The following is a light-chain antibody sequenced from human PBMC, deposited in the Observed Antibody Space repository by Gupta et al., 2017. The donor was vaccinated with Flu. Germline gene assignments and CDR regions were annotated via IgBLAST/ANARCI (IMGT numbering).Light chain of an antibody. CDR3: QQSYSSPYS. CDR2: AAS. J-gene: IGKJ2*03. V-gene: IGKV1-39*01. Sequence: DIQMTQSPSSLSASVGDRVTITCRSSQTISTYLNWYQQRPGKGPELLIHAASTLQTGVPPRFSGSGSGADFTLTIIDLQPEDFATYYCQQSYSSPYSFGQGTXLEIK. CDR1: QTISTY.